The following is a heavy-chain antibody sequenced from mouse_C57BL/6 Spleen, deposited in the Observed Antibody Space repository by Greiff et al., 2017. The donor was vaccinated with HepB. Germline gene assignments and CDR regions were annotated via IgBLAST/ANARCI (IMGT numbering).Heavy chain of an antibody. J-gene: IGHJ2*01. CDR3: ARGGLEDYFDY. V-gene: IGHV1-80*01. D-gene: IGHD3-1*01. CDR1: GYAFSSYW. CDR2: IYPGDGDT. Sequence: VQLQQSGAELVKPGASVKISCKASGYAFSSYWMNWVKQRPGKGLEWIGQIYPGDGDTNYNGKFKGKATLTADKSSSTAYMQLSSLTSEDSAVYFCARGGLEDYFDYWGQGTTLTVSS.